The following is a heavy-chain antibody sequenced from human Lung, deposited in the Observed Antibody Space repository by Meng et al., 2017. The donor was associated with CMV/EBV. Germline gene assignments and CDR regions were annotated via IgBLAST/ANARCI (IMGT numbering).Heavy chain of an antibody. CDR2: ISSSSSYI. J-gene: IGHJ3*02. V-gene: IGHV3-21*01. Sequence: GGSXRLXCAASGFTFSSYSMNWVRQAPGKGLEWVSSISSSSSYIYYADSVKGRFTISRDNAKNSLYLQMNSLRAEDTAVYYCAGGCSSTSCYSDAFDIWGQGTMVTVSS. D-gene: IGHD2-2*01. CDR1: GFTFSSYS. CDR3: AGGCSSTSCYSDAFDI.